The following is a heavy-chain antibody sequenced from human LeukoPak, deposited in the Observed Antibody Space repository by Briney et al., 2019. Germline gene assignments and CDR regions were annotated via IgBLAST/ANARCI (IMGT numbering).Heavy chain of an antibody. CDR1: GFTFSSYS. J-gene: IGHJ4*02. Sequence: GVSLRLSCAASGFTFSSYSMNWVRQAPGKGLEWVSSISSRCSYIYYPDSVKGRFTISRDNAKNSLYLQMNSLRDEDTAVYYCARAPYSSSMYIDYWGQGTLVTVSS. CDR2: ISSRCSYI. V-gene: IGHV3-21*01. D-gene: IGHD6-13*01. CDR3: ARAPYSSSMYIDY.